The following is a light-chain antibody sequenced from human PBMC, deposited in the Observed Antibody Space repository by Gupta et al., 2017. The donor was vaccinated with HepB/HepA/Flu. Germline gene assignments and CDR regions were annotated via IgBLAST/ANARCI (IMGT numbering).Light chain of an antibody. Sequence: DFQLPRSPSTLSASVGDKVTITCRASQSINTWLAWYQQKPGKAPKLRIYKASSLESGVPSRFSGSGSGTEFTLTVGSLQPDDFATYYCQQYNNYSPTFGQGTKLEIK. CDR1: QSINTW. V-gene: IGKV1-5*03. J-gene: IGKJ2*01. CDR2: KAS. CDR3: QQYNNYSPT.